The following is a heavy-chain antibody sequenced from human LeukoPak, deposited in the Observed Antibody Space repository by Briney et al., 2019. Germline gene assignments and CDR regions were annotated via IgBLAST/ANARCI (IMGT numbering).Heavy chain of an antibody. CDR3: ARYVGINWNYLRDAFDI. CDR1: GGSISSGSYY. J-gene: IGHJ3*02. CDR2: IYTSGST. V-gene: IGHV4-61*02. D-gene: IGHD1-7*01. Sequence: SQTLPLTCTVSGGSISSGSYYWSWIRQPAGKGLEWIGRIYTSGSTNYNPSLKSRVTISVDTSKNQFSLKLSSVTAADTAVYYCARYVGINWNYLRDAFDIWGQGTMVTVSS.